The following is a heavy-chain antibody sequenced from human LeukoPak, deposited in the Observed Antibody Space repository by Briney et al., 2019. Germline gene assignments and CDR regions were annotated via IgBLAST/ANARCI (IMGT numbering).Heavy chain of an antibody. D-gene: IGHD6-6*01. Sequence: GSLRLSCAASGFTFSSYEMNWVRQAPGKGLEWVSYISSSGSTIYYADSVKGRFTISRDNAKNSLYLQMNSLRAEDTAVYYCARSRLVQLPDGVWGQATLVTVSS. J-gene: IGHJ4*02. CDR1: GFTFSSYE. V-gene: IGHV3-48*03. CDR2: ISSSGSTI. CDR3: ARSRLVQLPDGV.